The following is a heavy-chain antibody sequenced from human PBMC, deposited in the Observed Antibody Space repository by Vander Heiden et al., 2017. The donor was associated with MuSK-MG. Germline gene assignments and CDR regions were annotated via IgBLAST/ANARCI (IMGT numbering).Heavy chain of an antibody. D-gene: IGHD3-22*01. Sequence: DVQLVESGGGVVRPGGSLRLSCAAAGFTFDDYGMIWVRQTPGKGLEWVSGINWNGDYIGYSDSVKGRFTVSRDNAKNSLYLEMNSLRAEDTALYYCARPYYYDSSGYYGNDAFDIWGQGTMVTVSS. J-gene: IGHJ3*02. V-gene: IGHV3-20*04. CDR2: INWNGDYI. CDR1: GFTFDDYG. CDR3: ARPYYYDSSGYYGNDAFDI.